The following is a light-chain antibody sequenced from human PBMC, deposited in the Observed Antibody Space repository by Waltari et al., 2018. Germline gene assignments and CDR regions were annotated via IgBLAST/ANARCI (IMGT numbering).Light chain of an antibody. J-gene: IGLJ3*02. CDR2: GNN. V-gene: IGLV1-40*02. CDR3: QSFDTSLSHGVV. Sequence: QSILTQPPSVSGAPGQRVTISCTGSSSTIGAGHEVHWYQEFPGTGPKLLIYGNNNRPSGVPDRFSGSKSGTSASLTITGLQAEDEADYYCQSFDTSLSHGVVFGGGTKVTVL. CDR1: SSTIGAGHE.